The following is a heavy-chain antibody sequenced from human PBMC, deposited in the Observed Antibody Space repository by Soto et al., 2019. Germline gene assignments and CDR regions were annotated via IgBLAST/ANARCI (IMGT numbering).Heavy chain of an antibody. CDR1: GGTFSSYA. CDR3: ARALLLWFGEFYYYYGMDV. J-gene: IGHJ6*02. CDR2: IIPIFGTA. D-gene: IGHD3-10*01. V-gene: IGHV1-69*13. Sequence: GASVKVSCKASGGTFSSYAISWVRQAPGQGLEWMGGIIPIFGTANYAQKFQGRVTTTADESTSTAYMELSSLRSEDTAVYYCARALLLWFGEFYYYYGMDVWGQGTTVTVS.